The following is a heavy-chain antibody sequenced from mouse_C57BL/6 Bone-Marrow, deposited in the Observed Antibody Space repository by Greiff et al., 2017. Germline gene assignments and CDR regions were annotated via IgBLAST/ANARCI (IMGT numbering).Heavy chain of an antibody. D-gene: IGHD1-1*01. CDR2: INPYNGGT. CDR1: GYTFTDYY. J-gene: IGHJ2*01. Sequence: EVQLQQSGPVLVKPGASVKMSCKASGYTFTDYYMNWVKQSHGKSLEWIGVINPYNGGTNYNQKFKGKATLTVDKSSSTAYMELNSLTSEDSALYCCARFLRSDYWGQGTTLTVSS. V-gene: IGHV1-19*01. CDR3: ARFLRSDY.